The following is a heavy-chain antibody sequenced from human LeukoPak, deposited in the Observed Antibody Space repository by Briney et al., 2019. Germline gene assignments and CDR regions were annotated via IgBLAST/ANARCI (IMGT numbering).Heavy chain of an antibody. D-gene: IGHD3-10*01. CDR2: INHSGST. CDR3: ARGRPQTYYYGSGSYYSSFRGPYYFDY. CDR1: GGFATYYG. Sequence: PSETLSLTCTVSGGFATYYGWSWIRQPPGKGLEWIGEINHSGSTNYNPSLKSRVTISVDTSKNQFSLKLSSVTAADTAVYYCARGRPQTYYYGSGSYYSSFRGPYYFDYWGQGTLVTVSS. J-gene: IGHJ4*02. V-gene: IGHV4-34*01.